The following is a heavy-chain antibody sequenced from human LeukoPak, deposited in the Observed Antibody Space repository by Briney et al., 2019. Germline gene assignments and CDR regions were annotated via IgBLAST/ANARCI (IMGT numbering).Heavy chain of an antibody. J-gene: IGHJ3*02. V-gene: IGHV3-53*01. CDR2: IYSPGGT. Sequence: GGSLRLPCAASGFTLSWHYMSWVRQAPGKGLEWVSIIYSPGGTYYADSVKGRFTISRDNSKNTVYLQMNSLRVEDTAVYYCARAPYSADSSATPPAFDIWGQGTMVTVSS. D-gene: IGHD3-22*01. CDR3: ARAPYSADSSATPPAFDI. CDR1: GFTLSWHY.